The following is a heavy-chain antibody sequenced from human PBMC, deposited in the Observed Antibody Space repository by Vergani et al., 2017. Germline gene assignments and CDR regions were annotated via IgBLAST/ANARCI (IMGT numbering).Heavy chain of an antibody. D-gene: IGHD3-10*01. V-gene: IGHV3-30*02. CDR2: IRFDGSNK. J-gene: IGHJ1*01. CDR3: ASRGPPVQD. Sequence: QVQLVESGGGVVQPGGSLRLFCAASGFTFSSYGMHWVRQAPGKGLEWVAFIRFDGSNKYYADSVKGRFTISRDNSKNTLYLQMNSLSAGDTAVYYCASRGPPVQDWGQGNLVTLYS. CDR1: GFTFSSYG.